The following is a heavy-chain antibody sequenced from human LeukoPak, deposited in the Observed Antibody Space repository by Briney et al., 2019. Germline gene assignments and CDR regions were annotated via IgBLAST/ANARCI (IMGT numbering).Heavy chain of an antibody. V-gene: IGHV4-4*07. J-gene: IGHJ4*02. CDR2: IYPGGRT. Sequence: SETLSLTCTVSGGSISNNYWSWIRQPAGKGVEWIGRIYPGGRTNYNPSLKNRVTMSVDTSKNQFSLRLSSVTAADTAVYYCARLGHYGASLDYWGQGTLVTVSS. CDR3: ARLGHYGASLDY. CDR1: GGSISNNY. D-gene: IGHD4-17*01.